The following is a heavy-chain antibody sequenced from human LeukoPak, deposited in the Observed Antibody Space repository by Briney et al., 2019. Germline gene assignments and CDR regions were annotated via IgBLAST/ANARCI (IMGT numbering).Heavy chain of an antibody. J-gene: IGHJ4*02. V-gene: IGHV1-2*02. CDR3: ATEGTQYYYDSSGYYD. Sequence: ASVKVSCKASGYTFTGYYMHWVRQAPGQGLEWMGWINLNSGGTNYAQKFQGRVTMTRDTSISTAYMELSRLRSDDTAVYYCATEGTQYYYDSSGYYDWGQGTLVTVSS. D-gene: IGHD3-22*01. CDR1: GYTFTGYY. CDR2: INLNSGGT.